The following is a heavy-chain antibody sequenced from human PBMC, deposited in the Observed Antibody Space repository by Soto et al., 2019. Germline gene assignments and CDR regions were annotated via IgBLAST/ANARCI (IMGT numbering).Heavy chain of an antibody. V-gene: IGHV3-23*01. Sequence: GSLRLSCAASGFTCRSYDMSWVRQAPGKGLEWVSTILVGGSTHYPDSVKGRFTISRDNSKNTVFLQMNSLTAGDTAVYYCAKATATGGGAFDICGQGTMVTVSS. J-gene: IGHJ3*02. D-gene: IGHD2-8*02. CDR2: ILVGGST. CDR1: GFTCRSYD. CDR3: AKATATGGGAFDI.